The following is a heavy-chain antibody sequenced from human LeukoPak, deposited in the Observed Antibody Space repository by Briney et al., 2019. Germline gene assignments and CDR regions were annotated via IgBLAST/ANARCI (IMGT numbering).Heavy chain of an antibody. CDR3: AKEWYSSGYHGFDY. Sequence: PGGSLRLSCAATGFTFTIYAMSLVRQAPGYWLDSASAITGSGGHTYYADSVKGRFTISRDNSKNTLYLQIYSLRAEDTAIYYCAKEWYSSGYHGFDYWGQGTLVTVSS. V-gene: IGHV3-23*01. CDR1: GFTFTIYA. CDR2: ITGSGGHT. J-gene: IGHJ4*02. D-gene: IGHD3-22*01.